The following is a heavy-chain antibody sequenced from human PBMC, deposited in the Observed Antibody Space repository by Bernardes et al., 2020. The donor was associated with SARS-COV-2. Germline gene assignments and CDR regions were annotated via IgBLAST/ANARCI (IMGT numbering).Heavy chain of an antibody. CDR1: GYTFTSYG. Sequence: ASVKVSCKASGYTFTSYGISWVRQAPGQGLEWMGWISAYNGNTNYAQKLQGRVTMTTDTSTSTAYMELRSLRSDDTAVYYCARDYGDIVVVPASLHYYYYGMDVWGQGTTVTVSS. D-gene: IGHD2-2*01. CDR2: ISAYNGNT. CDR3: ARDYGDIVVVPASLHYYYYGMDV. J-gene: IGHJ6*02. V-gene: IGHV1-18*04.